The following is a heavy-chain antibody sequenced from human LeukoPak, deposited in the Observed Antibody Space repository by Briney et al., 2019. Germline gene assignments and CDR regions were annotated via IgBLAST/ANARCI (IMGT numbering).Heavy chain of an antibody. J-gene: IGHJ4*02. D-gene: IGHD3-10*01. CDR2: ISYDGSNK. CDR3: AKDPESRMVRGVLDY. Sequence: GGSLRLSCAASGFIFSSYAMHWVRQAPGTGLEWVAVISYDGSNKYYADSVKGRFTISRDNSKNTLYLQMNSLRAEDTAVYYCAKDPESRMVRGVLDYWGQGTLVTVSS. V-gene: IGHV3-30*04. CDR1: GFIFSSYA.